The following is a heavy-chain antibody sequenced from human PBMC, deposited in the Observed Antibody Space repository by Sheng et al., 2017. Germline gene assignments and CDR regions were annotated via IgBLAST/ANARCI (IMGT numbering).Heavy chain of an antibody. CDR3: ATRFRDPRGDDY. V-gene: IGHV4-39*07. D-gene: IGHD3-10*01. Sequence: QLQLQESGPVLVKPSETLSLTCTVSGGSISSSSYYWGWIRQPPGKGLEWIGSIYYSGSTYYNPSLKSRVTISVDTSKNQFSLKLISVTAADTAVYYCATRFRDPRGDDYWGQGTLVTVSS. CDR1: GGSISSSSYY. CDR2: IYYSGST. J-gene: IGHJ4*02.